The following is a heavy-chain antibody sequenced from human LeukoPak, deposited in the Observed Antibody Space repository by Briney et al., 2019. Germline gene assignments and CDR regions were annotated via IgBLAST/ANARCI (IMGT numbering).Heavy chain of an antibody. CDR2: IIPILGIA. CDR3: ATQGVAVLRGSYFDY. CDR1: GGTFSSYA. J-gene: IGHJ4*02. V-gene: IGHV1-69*04. Sequence: GSSVKVSCKASGGTFSSYAISWVRQAPGQGLEWMGRIIPILGIANYAQKFQGGVTITADKSTSTAYMELSSLRSEDTAVYYCATQGVAVLRGSYFDYWGQGTLVTVSS. D-gene: IGHD2-15*01.